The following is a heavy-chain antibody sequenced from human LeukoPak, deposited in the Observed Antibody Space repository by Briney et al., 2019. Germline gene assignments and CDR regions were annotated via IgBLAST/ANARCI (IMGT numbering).Heavy chain of an antibody. Sequence: GGSLRLSCTASGFTFGDYAMSWVRQAPGKGLEWVGFIRSKTDGGTTDYAAPVKGRFTISRDDSKNTLYLQMNSLKTEDTAVYYCTTVEEGYGPRVAFDIWGQGTMVTVSS. D-gene: IGHD5-18*01. CDR3: TTVEEGYGPRVAFDI. CDR1: GFTFGDYA. J-gene: IGHJ3*02. CDR2: IRSKTDGGTT. V-gene: IGHV3-49*04.